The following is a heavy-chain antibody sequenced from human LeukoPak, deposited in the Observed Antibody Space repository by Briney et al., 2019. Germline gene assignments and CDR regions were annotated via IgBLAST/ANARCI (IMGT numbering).Heavy chain of an antibody. J-gene: IGHJ6*03. CDR1: GGSISSYY. V-gene: IGHV4-4*09. D-gene: IGHD2-2*01. Sequence: SETLSLTCTVSGGSISSYYWSWIRQPPGKGLEWIGYIYTSGSTNYNPSLKSRVTISVDTSKNQFSLKLNSVTAADTAVYYCARVSVDCSSTSCYLHYYYYYCMDVWGKGTTVTVSS. CDR2: IYTSGST. CDR3: ARVSVDCSSTSCYLHYYYYYCMDV.